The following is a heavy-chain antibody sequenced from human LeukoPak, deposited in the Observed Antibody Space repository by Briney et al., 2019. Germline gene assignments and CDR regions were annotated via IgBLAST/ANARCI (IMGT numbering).Heavy chain of an antibody. CDR2: ISSSGAYI. CDR3: VGNYYDSSGLDY. CDR1: GFTFSTYS. D-gene: IGHD3-22*01. Sequence: GGSLRLSCAASGFTFSTYSMNWVRQAPGKGLECVSSISSSGAYIYYADSVKGRFTTSRDNAKKSLYLQMNSLRAEDTAIYYCVGNYYDSSGLDYWSQGTLVTVSS. V-gene: IGHV3-21*01. J-gene: IGHJ4*02.